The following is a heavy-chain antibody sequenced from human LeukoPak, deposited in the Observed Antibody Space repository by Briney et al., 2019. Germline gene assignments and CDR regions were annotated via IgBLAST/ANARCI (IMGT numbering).Heavy chain of an antibody. J-gene: IGHJ4*02. V-gene: IGHV3-7*01. CDR2: INQDGSEK. CDR1: GFSSKYYS. Sequence: GGSLRLSCTASGFSSKYYSMSWVRQAPGKGLEWVANINQDGSEKYYVDSVKGRFTISRDNAKNSLYLQMNSLRDEDTAVYYCARENYYDRSGFYDWGQGTLVTVSA. D-gene: IGHD3-22*01. CDR3: ARENYYDRSGFYD.